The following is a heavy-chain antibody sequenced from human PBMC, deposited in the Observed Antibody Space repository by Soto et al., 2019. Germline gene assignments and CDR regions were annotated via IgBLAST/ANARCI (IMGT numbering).Heavy chain of an antibody. CDR2: VYYSGKT. Sequence: QLQLQESGPGVLKPSETLSLTCTVSGVCLRNSSYYWGWIRQPPGKGLEWIGTVYYSGKTYYHPSLKSRVTISIDTSKNQLSLKLSSVTAADTAVYYCARHGSYWGQGTLVTVTS. V-gene: IGHV4-39*01. CDR3: ARHGSY. CDR1: GVCLRNSSYY. J-gene: IGHJ4*02.